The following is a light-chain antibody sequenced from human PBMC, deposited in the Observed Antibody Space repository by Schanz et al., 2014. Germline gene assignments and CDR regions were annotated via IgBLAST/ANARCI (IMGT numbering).Light chain of an antibody. CDR2: EGS. CDR3: CSFAGSHVV. Sequence: QSALTQPASVSGSPGQSITISCTGTSSDVGNYGLVSWYQLHPGKAPKLIIYEGSQRPSTVSNRFSGSKSDNTASLTISGLQTEDEAHYYCCSFAGSHVVFGGGTKLTV. V-gene: IGLV2-23*01. J-gene: IGLJ2*01. CDR1: SSDVGNYGL.